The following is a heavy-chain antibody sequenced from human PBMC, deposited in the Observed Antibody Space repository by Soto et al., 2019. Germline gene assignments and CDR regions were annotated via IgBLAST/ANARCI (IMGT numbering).Heavy chain of an antibody. CDR3: TRMSYPRRNEFDY. J-gene: IGHJ4*02. V-gene: IGHV3-73*02. D-gene: IGHD1-26*01. CDR1: GFTFSGSA. CDR2: IRSKANSYAT. Sequence: EVQLVESGGGLVQPGGSLKLSCAASGFTFSGSAMHWVRQASGKGLEWVGRIRSKANSYATAYAASVKGRFTISRDDSKTTAYLQMNSLKTEDTAVYYCTRMSYPRRNEFDYWGQGTLVTVSS.